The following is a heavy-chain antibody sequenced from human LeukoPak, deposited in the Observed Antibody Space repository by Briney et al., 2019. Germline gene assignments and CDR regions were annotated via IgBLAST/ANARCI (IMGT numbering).Heavy chain of an antibody. Sequence: ASVKVSCKGSGYTFTGYYMHWVRQAPGQGLEWMGWINPNSGGKNFAQKFQGRVTMTRDTSMSTAYMELSRLRSDDTAVYYCAREMGAVAGTFDYWGQGTLVTVSS. CDR2: INPNSGGK. CDR3: AREMGAVAGTFDY. D-gene: IGHD6-19*01. J-gene: IGHJ4*02. V-gene: IGHV1-2*02. CDR1: GYTFTGYY.